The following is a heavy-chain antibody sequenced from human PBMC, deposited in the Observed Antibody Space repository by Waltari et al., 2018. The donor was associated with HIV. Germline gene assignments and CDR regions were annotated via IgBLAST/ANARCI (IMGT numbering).Heavy chain of an antibody. Sequence: EVQLVESGGGLVKPGGSLTLSCAASVFTFNIAWMSWVRQAPGKGLEWVGRIKSESHGWTTDFAAPVKGRFTISRDDSKNTVSLQMNSLKTEDTAVYFCSTMGGFPSFDYWGQGTLVTVSS. CDR2: IKSESHGWTT. J-gene: IGHJ4*02. CDR1: VFTFNIAW. D-gene: IGHD3-16*01. V-gene: IGHV3-15*01. CDR3: STMGGFPSFDY.